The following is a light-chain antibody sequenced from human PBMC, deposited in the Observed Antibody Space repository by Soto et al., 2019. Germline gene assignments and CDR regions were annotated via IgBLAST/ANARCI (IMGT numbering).Light chain of an antibody. J-gene: IGKJ5*01. CDR1: QDIYNF. CDR2: LTS. CDR3: QQSDSLPLT. V-gene: IGKV1D-12*01. Sequence: DIQLTQSPSSVSASVGDRVTITCRASQDIYNFLAWYQQRPGKAPKLLIYLTSTLQSGVPSRFSGSGSGTDFTLTITNLQPEDFATYYCQQSDSLPLTFGQGTRLEIK.